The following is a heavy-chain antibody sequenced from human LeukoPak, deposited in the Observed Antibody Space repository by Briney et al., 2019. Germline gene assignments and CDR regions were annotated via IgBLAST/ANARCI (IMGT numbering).Heavy chain of an antibody. CDR3: ARQGGWGGALSFFDS. Sequence: SETLCLTCTVSGVSISTTSYYWGWIRQTPGKGLEWIGSMLYRGSTYYSPSLRSRGIISVDASKNQFFLTLSAVTAADTAVYYCARQGGWGGALSFFDSWGQGTQVSLSS. CDR1: GVSISTTSYY. V-gene: IGHV4-39*01. D-gene: IGHD3-16*01. J-gene: IGHJ4*02. CDR2: MLYRGST.